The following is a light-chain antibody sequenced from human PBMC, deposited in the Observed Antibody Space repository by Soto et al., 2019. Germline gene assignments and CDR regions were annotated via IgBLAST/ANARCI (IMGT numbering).Light chain of an antibody. CDR3: QHYPNCRPTT. V-gene: IGKV3-15*01. J-gene: IGKJ1*01. CDR1: QSVSSN. CDR2: GAS. Sequence: EIVMTQSPATLSVSPGERATLSCRASQSVSSNLAWYQQKPGQAPRLLIYGASTMATGIPARFSGSGSGTEATLPISSRQSEDFEVYSCQHYPNCRPTTFGQGTNVEIK.